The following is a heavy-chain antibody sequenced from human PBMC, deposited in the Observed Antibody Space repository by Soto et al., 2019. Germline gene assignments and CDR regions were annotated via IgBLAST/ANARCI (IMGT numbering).Heavy chain of an antibody. CDR1: GYSFTSYW. CDR3: ARGPELPFYYYYYMDV. J-gene: IGHJ6*03. D-gene: IGHD1-7*01. CDR2: IYPGDSDT. Sequence: GESLKISCKGSGYSFTSYWIGWVRQMPGKGLEWMGIIYPGDSDTRYSPSFQGQVTISADKSISTAYLQWSSLKASDTAMYYCARGPELPFYYYYYMDVWGKGTTVTVSS. V-gene: IGHV5-51*01.